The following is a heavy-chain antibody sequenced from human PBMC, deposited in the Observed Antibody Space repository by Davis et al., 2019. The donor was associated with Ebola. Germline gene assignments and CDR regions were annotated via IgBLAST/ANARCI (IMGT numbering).Heavy chain of an antibody. CDR1: LYTFPHYT. CDR3: ARGHNYAHEY. CDR2: VILKSGAT. V-gene: IGHV1-2*06. J-gene: IGHJ4*02. Sequence: ASVKVSCNASLYTFPHYTIHWMRQAPGQGLEWLGRVILKSGATNYAQKFQGRVTMTRDTSISTVYMELSSLRYDDTADYYCARGHNYAHEYWGQGTLVTVSS. D-gene: IGHD4-11*01.